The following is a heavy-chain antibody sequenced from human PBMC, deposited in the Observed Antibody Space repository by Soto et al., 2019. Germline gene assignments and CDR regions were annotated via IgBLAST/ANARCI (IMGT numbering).Heavy chain of an antibody. J-gene: IGHJ6*02. V-gene: IGHV3-15*07. CDR2: IKSKTDGGTA. CDR1: GFTFNNAW. D-gene: IGHD3-22*01. Sequence: PGGSLRLSCAASGFTFNNAWMNWVRQAPGKGLEWVGRIKSKTDGGTADHAGPVKGRFIISRDDSKNTLYLQMNSLKAEDTAVYYFPPPYDSRGFFTYYYGVDVWGQGTTVTVSS. CDR3: PPPYDSRGFFTYYYGVDV.